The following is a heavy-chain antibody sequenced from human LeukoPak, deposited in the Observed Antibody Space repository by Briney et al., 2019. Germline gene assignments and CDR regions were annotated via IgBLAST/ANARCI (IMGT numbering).Heavy chain of an antibody. V-gene: IGHV3-66*01. CDR2: IYTGDTT. J-gene: IGHJ4*02. CDR1: GFTVSTKY. CDR3: ARVGAVAAVDY. Sequence: GGSLRLSCAASGFTVSTKYMSWVRQAPGKGLEWVSVIYTGDTTYYADSVKGRFTISRDNSKNTLYLQMDGLRVEDTAVYYCARVGAVAAVDYWGQGTLVTVSS. D-gene: IGHD6-19*01.